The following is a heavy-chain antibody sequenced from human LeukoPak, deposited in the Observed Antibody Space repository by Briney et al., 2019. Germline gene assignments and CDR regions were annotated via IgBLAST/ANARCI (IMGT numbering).Heavy chain of an antibody. Sequence: KASETLSLTCTVSGVSISGGSHHWGWFRQSPGKGLEWIGSLYLSRTTYYNPSLNSRVTISVDTSKNQFSLQLNSVTAADTAVYYCVRHDGRGGATMGSLDSWGQGSLVTVSS. V-gene: IGHV4-39*01. CDR3: VRHDGRGGATMGSLDS. J-gene: IGHJ4*02. CDR2: LYLSRTT. D-gene: IGHD5-12*01. CDR1: GVSISGGSHH.